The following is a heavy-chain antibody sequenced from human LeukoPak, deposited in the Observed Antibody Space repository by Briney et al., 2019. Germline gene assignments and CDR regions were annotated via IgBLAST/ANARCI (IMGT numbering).Heavy chain of an antibody. D-gene: IGHD2-8*01. CDR3: AKDRCSNGIGCYFYYMDV. CDR1: RFTFSTYG. Sequence: PGGSLRLSCAASRFTFSTYGMHWVRQAPGKGLEWVAYIQYDGSNQQYADSVKGRFSNSRDSSKKILYLQMNSLRAEDTAVYYCAKDRCSNGIGCYFYYMDVWGKGTTVTISS. V-gene: IGHV3-30*02. CDR2: IQYDGSNQ. J-gene: IGHJ6*03.